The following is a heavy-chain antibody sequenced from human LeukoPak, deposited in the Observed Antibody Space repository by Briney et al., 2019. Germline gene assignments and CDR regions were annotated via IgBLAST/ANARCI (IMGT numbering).Heavy chain of an antibody. D-gene: IGHD1-26*01. J-gene: IGHJ4*02. CDR1: GFTFSSYA. CDR3: AKDGSYSGSYLPDY. CDR2: ISYDGSYK. Sequence: GGSLRPSCVASGFTFSSYAMHWVRQTPGKGLEWVAVISYDGSYKEYAGSVKGRFTISRDNSENTLYLQMNSLRPDDTAVYYCAKDGSYSGSYLPDYWGQGAPVTVSS. V-gene: IGHV3-30*18.